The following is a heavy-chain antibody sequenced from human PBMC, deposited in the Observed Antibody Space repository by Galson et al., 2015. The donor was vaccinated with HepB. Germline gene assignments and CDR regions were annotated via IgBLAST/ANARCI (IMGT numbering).Heavy chain of an antibody. CDR2: IYPGDSDT. Sequence: QSGAEVKKPGESLKISCKGSGYRFTNYWIGWVRQRPGKGLEWMGIIYPGDSDTRYSPSFQGQVTISADKSISTAYLQWGSLEASDTAIYYCARHFDTLTGYYSHLDFWGQGTLVTVSS. J-gene: IGHJ4*02. V-gene: IGHV5-51*01. CDR1: GYRFTNYW. D-gene: IGHD3-9*01. CDR3: ARHFDTLTGYYSHLDF.